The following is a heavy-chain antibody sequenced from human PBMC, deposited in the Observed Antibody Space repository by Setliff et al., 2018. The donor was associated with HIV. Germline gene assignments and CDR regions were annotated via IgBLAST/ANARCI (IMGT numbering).Heavy chain of an antibody. CDR2: INTNTGNP. CDR3: ARNYYDVWSLSFGGWFDP. V-gene: IGHV7-4-1*02. CDR1: GYTFTSYA. D-gene: IGHD3-3*01. Sequence: GASVKVSCKASGYTFTSYAMHWVRQAPGQGLEWMGWINTNTGNPTYAQGFTGRFVFSLDTSVSTAYLQISSLKAEDTAVYYCARNYYDVWSLSFGGWFDPWGQGTLVTVS. J-gene: IGHJ5*02.